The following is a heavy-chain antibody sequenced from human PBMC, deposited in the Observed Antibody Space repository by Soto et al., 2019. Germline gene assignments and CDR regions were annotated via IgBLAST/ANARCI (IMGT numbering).Heavy chain of an antibody. CDR2: INDRGSI. Sequence: QVQLQQWGAGPLRPLETLSLTCGVSGVSFSGYYCAWSRQSPGQGLEWIGEINDRGSINYNPSLKSRVSISVDTSKNHYSLHLRSVTAADTAVYYCARESHDILTGPPWVWYFDLWGRGTLVTVSS. V-gene: IGHV4-34*01. D-gene: IGHD3-9*01. CDR3: ARESHDILTGPPWVWYFDL. CDR1: GVSFSGYY. J-gene: IGHJ2*01.